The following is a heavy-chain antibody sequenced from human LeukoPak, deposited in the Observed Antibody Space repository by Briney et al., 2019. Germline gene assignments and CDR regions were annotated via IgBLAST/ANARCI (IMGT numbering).Heavy chain of an antibody. J-gene: IGHJ5*02. D-gene: IGHD3-16*02. CDR3: ARGGYDYVWGSYRFNWFDP. Sequence: PSETLSLTCAVYGGSFSGYYWSWIRQPPGKGLEWIGEINHSGSTNYNPSLKSRVTISVDTSKNQFSLKLSSVTAADTAVYYCARGGYDYVWGSYRFNWFDPWSQGTLVTVSS. CDR1: GGSFSGYY. CDR2: INHSGST. V-gene: IGHV4-34*01.